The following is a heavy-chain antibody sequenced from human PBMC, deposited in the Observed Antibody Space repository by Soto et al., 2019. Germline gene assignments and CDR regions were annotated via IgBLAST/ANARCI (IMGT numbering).Heavy chain of an antibody. J-gene: IGHJ5*02. Sequence: GGSLRLSCAASGFTFISYAMSWVRQAPGKGPEWVSAISGSGGSTYYADSVKGRFTISRDNSKNTLYLQMNSLRAEDTAVYYCAKDPRGQRLSGWFDPWGQRTLVTVSS. CDR2: ISGSGGST. CDR3: AKDPRGQRLSGWFDP. CDR1: GFTFISYA. V-gene: IGHV3-23*01. D-gene: IGHD6-25*01.